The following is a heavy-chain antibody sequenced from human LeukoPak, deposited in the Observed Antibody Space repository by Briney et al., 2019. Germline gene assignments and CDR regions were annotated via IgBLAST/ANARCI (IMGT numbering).Heavy chain of an antibody. V-gene: IGHV3-53*01. CDR2: IYSGGST. Sequence: GGSLRLSCAASGVTVSSNYMSWVRQAPGTGLEWGSVIYSGGSTYYADSVKGRFTISRDNSKNTLYLQMNSLRAEDTAVYYCARDYARSYFDYWGQGTLVTVSS. J-gene: IGHJ4*02. D-gene: IGHD4-17*01. CDR3: ARDYARSYFDY. CDR1: GVTVSSNY.